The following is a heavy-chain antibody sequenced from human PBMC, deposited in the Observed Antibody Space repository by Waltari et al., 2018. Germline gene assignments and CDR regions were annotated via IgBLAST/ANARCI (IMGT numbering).Heavy chain of an antibody. CDR3: ARRYDNSGYFPM. J-gene: IGHJ4*02. D-gene: IGHD3-22*01. CDR1: GYVFTSYW. CDR2: IYPGDSDT. Sequence: DVQLVQSGAEVKKPGASLKISCKGSGYVFTSYWIGWVHPMPGKGLEWMGIIYPGDSDTRYSPSFQGQVTISADKPISTAYLQWSSLKASDTAIYYCARRYDNSGYFPMWGQGTLVTVSS. V-gene: IGHV5-51*04.